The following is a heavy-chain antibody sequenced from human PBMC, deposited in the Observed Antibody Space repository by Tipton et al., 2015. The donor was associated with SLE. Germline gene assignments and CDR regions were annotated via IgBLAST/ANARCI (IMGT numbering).Heavy chain of an antibody. V-gene: IGHV4-59*11. CDR2: IYNRGST. CDR1: GGSISSHY. D-gene: IGHD6-13*01. CDR3: ARDQDSGSSWYHYYYYGMDV. Sequence: TLSLICLVSGGSISSHYWSWIRQPPGKGLAWIGYIYNRGSTKYNPSLKSRVTITVDTSKNQFSLKLSSVTAADTAVYYCARDQDSGSSWYHYYYYGMDVWGQGTTVTVSS. J-gene: IGHJ6*02.